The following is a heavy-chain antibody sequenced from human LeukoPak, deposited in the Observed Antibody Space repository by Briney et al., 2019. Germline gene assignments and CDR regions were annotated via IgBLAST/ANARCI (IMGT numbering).Heavy chain of an antibody. CDR1: GFTFSDYY. CDR3: ARLVAAVRTLDY. V-gene: IGHV3-11*04. D-gene: IGHD6-13*01. J-gene: IGHJ4*02. Sequence: GGSLRLSCAASGFTFSDYYMSWIRQAPGKGLEWVSYISSSGSTIYYADSVKGRFTISRDNARNSLYLQMNSLRAEDTAVYYCARLVAAVRTLDYWGQGTLVTVSS. CDR2: ISSSGSTI.